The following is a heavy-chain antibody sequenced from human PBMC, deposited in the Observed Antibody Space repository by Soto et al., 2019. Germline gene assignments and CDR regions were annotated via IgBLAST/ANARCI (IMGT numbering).Heavy chain of an antibody. Sequence: QVQLVESGGGVVQPGRSLRLSCAASGFTFSSYGMHWVRQAPGKGLEWVAVISYDGSNKYYADSVKGRFTISRDNSKNTLYLQMNSLRAEDTAVYYCAKTRYSSSKVGYYYYYGMDVWGHGTTVTVSS. CDR2: ISYDGSNK. J-gene: IGHJ6*02. CDR1: GFTFSSYG. CDR3: AKTRYSSSKVGYYYYYGMDV. D-gene: IGHD6-6*01. V-gene: IGHV3-30*18.